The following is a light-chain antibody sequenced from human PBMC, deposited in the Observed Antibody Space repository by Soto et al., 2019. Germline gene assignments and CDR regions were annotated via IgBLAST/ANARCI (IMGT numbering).Light chain of an antibody. CDR2: GAS. CDR3: QQYNTWLCT. CDR1: QSINAH. Sequence: EVVMTQSPATLSVSPGERVTLSCRASQSINAHLAWYQQKPGQAPRLLIHGASTRATGIPARFSGSGFGTEFSLIISSLQSEDFAVYYCQQYNTWLCTFGQGTKVEIQ. J-gene: IGKJ1*01. V-gene: IGKV3-15*01.